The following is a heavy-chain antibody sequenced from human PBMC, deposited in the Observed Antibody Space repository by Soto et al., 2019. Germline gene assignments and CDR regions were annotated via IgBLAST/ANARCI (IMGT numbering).Heavy chain of an antibody. J-gene: IGHJ6*02. D-gene: IGHD3-22*01. V-gene: IGHV5-10-1*01. CDR1: SYSFARYW. CDR2: IDPSASYT. Sequence: GESLKISSKDASYSFARYWISWVRHMAGKGLEWMGRIDPSASYTNDSPSFQGHVTISADKSISTAYLQWSSLKASDTAMYYCASILTYYYDSSGYSSGMDVWGQGTTVTVSS. CDR3: ASILTYYYDSSGYSSGMDV.